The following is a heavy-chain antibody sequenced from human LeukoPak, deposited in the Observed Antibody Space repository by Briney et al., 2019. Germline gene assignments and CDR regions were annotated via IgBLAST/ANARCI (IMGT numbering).Heavy chain of an antibody. CDR3: ARDQSAYYYDSSGYLSAFDI. V-gene: IGHV3-66*01. CDR2: IYSGGST. D-gene: IGHD3-22*01. Sequence: TGGSLRLSCAASGFTVSSNYMSWVRQAPGKGLEWVSVIYSGGSTYYADSVKGRFTISRDNSKNTLYLQMNSLRAEDTAVYYCARDQSAYYYDSSGYLSAFDIWGQGTMVTVSS. J-gene: IGHJ3*02. CDR1: GFTVSSNY.